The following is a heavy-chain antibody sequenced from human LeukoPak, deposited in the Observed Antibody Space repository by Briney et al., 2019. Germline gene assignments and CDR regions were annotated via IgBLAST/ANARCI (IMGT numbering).Heavy chain of an antibody. Sequence: PGGSLRLSCTVSGFSLNNSWMAWVRQAPGKGLEWVANINQDGSGTYYVDSVKGRSTISRDNAKNSLFLQMNSLRVEDTAVYYCARDAFSYGDFWGQGTLVTVSS. CDR3: ARDAFSYGDF. V-gene: IGHV3-7*01. J-gene: IGHJ4*02. D-gene: IGHD3-16*01. CDR2: INQDGSGT. CDR1: GFSLNNSW.